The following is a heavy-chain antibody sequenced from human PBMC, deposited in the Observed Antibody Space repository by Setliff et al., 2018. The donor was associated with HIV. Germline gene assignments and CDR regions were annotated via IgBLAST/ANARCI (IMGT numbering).Heavy chain of an antibody. CDR3: VRHRSAVAGTRIGYCYYMDV. D-gene: IGHD6-19*01. J-gene: IGHJ6*03. V-gene: IGHV5-51*01. Sequence: PGESLTISCEASGYTFTNYWIGWVRQMPGKGLEWMGIIYPGDSDIMYSPSFQGQVTISADKPITTAYLQWSSLKASDTAIYYCVRHRSAVAGTRIGYCYYMDVWGKGTTVTVSS. CDR2: IYPGDSDI. CDR1: GYTFTNYW.